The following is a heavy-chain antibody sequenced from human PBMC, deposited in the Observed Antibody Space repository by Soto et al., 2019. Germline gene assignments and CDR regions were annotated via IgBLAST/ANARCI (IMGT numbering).Heavy chain of an antibody. D-gene: IGHD2-15*01. CDR1: GGTFSSFA. J-gene: IGHJ6*02. CDR3: ARDCSGGSCYWRDYYYGMDV. Sequence: VSCKASGGTFSSFAISWVRKAPGQGLEWMGGIIPIFGTANYAQKFQGRVTITADKSTSTAYMELSSLRSEDTAVYYCARDCSGGSCYWRDYYYGMDVWGQ. V-gene: IGHV1-69*06. CDR2: IIPIFGTA.